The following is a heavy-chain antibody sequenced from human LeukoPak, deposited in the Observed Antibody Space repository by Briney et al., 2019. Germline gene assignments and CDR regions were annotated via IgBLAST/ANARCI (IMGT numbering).Heavy chain of an antibody. D-gene: IGHD3-3*01. V-gene: IGHV4-34*01. Sequence: PSETLSLTCAVYGGSFSGYYWSWIRQPPGKGLEWIGEINHSGSTNYNPSLKSRVTISVDTSKNQFSLKLSCVTAADTAVYYCASVYYDFWSGYSGPDYWGQGTLVTVSS. CDR1: GGSFSGYY. J-gene: IGHJ4*02. CDR2: INHSGST. CDR3: ASVYYDFWSGYSGPDY.